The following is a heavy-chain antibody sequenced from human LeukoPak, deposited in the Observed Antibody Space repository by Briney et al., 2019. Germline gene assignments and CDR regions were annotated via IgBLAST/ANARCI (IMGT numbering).Heavy chain of an antibody. J-gene: IGHJ5*02. V-gene: IGHV4-30-2*01. CDR3: ARFYGDFYNWFDP. D-gene: IGHD4-17*01. CDR2: IYHSGNT. Sequence: SETLSLTCAVSGGSISSGSYSWSWIRQPPGKGLEWIGYIYHSGNTYCNPSLKSRVTISIDRSKSQFSLKLTSVTAADTAVYYCARFYGDFYNWFDPWGQGALVIVSS. CDR1: GGSISSGSYS.